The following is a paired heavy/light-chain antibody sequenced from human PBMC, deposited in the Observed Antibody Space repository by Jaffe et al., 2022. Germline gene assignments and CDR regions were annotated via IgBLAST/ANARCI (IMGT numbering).Light chain of an antibody. J-gene: IGKJ5*01. CDR2: DAS. Sequence: AIQLTQSPSSLSASVGDRVTITCRASQGISSALAWYQQKPGKAPKLLIYDASSLESGVPSRFSGSGSGTDFTLTISSLQPEDFATYYCQQFNSYPITFGQGTRLEIK. CDR1: QGISSA. V-gene: IGKV1-13*02. CDR3: QQFNSYPIT.
Heavy chain of an antibody. V-gene: IGHV4-34*01. J-gene: IGHJ6*03. CDR3: ARGRSTMVQGEYYYYYYMDV. CDR1: GGSFSGYY. Sequence: QVQLQQWGAGLLKPSETLSLTCAVYGGSFSGYYWSWIRQPPGKGLEWIGEINHSGSTNYNPSLKSRVTISVDTSKNQFSLKLSSVTAADTAVYYCARGRSTMVQGEYYYYYYMDVWGKGTTVTVSS. D-gene: IGHD3-10*01. CDR2: INHSGST.